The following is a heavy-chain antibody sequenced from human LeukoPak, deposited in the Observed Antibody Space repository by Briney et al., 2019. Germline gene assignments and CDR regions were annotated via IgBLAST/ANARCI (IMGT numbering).Heavy chain of an antibody. J-gene: IGHJ4*02. Sequence: GGSLRLSCAASGFTFSSYAMSWARQAPGKGLEWVSTISVSGYTTYYADSVKGRFTISRDNSRNTLYLQMNSLRAEDTAVYYCAKGQMATLLAYFDYWGQGALVTVSS. CDR3: AKGQMATLLAYFDY. CDR1: GFTFSSYA. CDR2: ISVSGYTT. D-gene: IGHD5-24*01. V-gene: IGHV3-23*01.